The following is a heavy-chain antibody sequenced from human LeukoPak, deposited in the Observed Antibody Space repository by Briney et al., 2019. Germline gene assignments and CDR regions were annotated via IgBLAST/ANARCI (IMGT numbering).Heavy chain of an antibody. J-gene: IGHJ6*03. V-gene: IGHV3-74*01. CDR2: INTDGSST. CDR1: GVTFSSYW. CDR3: AKGAKAIRIRYYYYYMDV. Sequence: GGSLRLSCAASGVTFSSYWMHWVRDAPGKGLVWVSRINTDGSSTSYADSVKCRFTISRDNAKNTLYLQMNSLRAEDTAVYYCAKGAKAIRIRYYYYYMDVWGKGTTVTVSS.